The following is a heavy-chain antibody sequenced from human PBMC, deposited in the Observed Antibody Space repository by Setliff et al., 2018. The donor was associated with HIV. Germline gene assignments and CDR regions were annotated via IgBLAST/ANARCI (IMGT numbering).Heavy chain of an antibody. CDR1: GGSLSGHY. V-gene: IGHV4-59*11. Sequence: PSETLSLTCAVYGGSLSGHYWTWIRQPPGEGLEWIGYIYFNGNANLNPSLESRLTMSVDTSKNQFSLKLNSVTAADTAVYYCVREVGYFDFWGRGTLVTVSS. J-gene: IGHJ2*01. D-gene: IGHD1-26*01. CDR3: VREVGYFDF. CDR2: IYFNGNA.